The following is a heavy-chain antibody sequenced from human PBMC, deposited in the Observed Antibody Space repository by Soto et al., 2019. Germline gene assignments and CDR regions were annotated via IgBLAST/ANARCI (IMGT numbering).Heavy chain of an antibody. Sequence: SETLSLTCTVSGGSISSSSNYWGWIRQPPGKGLEWIGSTYYSGSTHYNPSLKSRVTISVDTSKNQFSLKLSSVTAADTAVYYCARGWGSTSDYYYYYMDVWGKGTTVTVSS. V-gene: IGHV4-39*01. CDR1: GGSISSSSNY. J-gene: IGHJ6*03. CDR2: TYYSGST. D-gene: IGHD2-2*01. CDR3: ARGWGSTSDYYYYYMDV.